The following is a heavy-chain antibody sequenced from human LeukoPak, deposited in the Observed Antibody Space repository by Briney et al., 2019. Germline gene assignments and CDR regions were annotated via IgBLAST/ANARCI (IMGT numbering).Heavy chain of an antibody. J-gene: IGHJ5*02. D-gene: IGHD1-14*01. CDR1: GFTFSSYG. CDR3: AKDTTPPKAGFDP. Sequence: GGSLRLSCAASGFTFSSYGMHWVRQAPGKGLEWVAFIRYDGSNKYYADSMKGRFTISRDNSKNTPYLQMNSLRAEDTAVYYCAKDTTPPKAGFDPWGQGTLVTVSS. CDR2: IRYDGSNK. V-gene: IGHV3-30*02.